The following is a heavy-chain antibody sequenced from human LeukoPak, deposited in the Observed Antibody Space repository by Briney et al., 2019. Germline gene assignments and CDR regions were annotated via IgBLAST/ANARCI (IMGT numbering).Heavy chain of an antibody. CDR2: INSSGGST. Sequence: GGSLRLSCAASGFTFSSYAMSWVRQAPGKGLEWVSSINSSGGSTYYADSVKGRFTISRDNSKNTLYLQMNSLRAEDTALYYCARTRELLRDYYYYYMDVWGKGTTVTVSS. V-gene: IGHV3-23*01. D-gene: IGHD1-26*01. CDR3: ARTRELLRDYYYYYMDV. J-gene: IGHJ6*03. CDR1: GFTFSSYA.